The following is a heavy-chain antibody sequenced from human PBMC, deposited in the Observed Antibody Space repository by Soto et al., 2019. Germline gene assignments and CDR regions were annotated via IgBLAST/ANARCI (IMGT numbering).Heavy chain of an antibody. J-gene: IGHJ4*02. CDR2: IYYSGST. D-gene: IGHD3-3*01. CDR1: GGSISSYY. Sequence: SETLSLTCTVSGGSISSYYWSWIRQPPGKGLEWIGYIYYSGSTNYNPSLKSRVTISVDTSKNQFSLRLSSVTAADTAVYYCARVVTIFGVVTRYYFDYWGQGTLVTVSS. V-gene: IGHV4-59*01. CDR3: ARVVTIFGVVTRYYFDY.